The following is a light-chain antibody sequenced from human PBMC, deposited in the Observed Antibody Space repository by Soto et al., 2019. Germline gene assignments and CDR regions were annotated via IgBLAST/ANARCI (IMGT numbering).Light chain of an antibody. CDR1: SSDVGSYNL. V-gene: IGLV2-23*01. J-gene: IGLJ2*01. Sequence: HSVLPQPASVSGSPGQSITISCTGTSSDVGSYNLVSWYQQHPGKAPKLMIYEGSKRPSGVSNRFSGSKSGNTASLTISGLQAEDEADYYCCSYAGSSTLVFGGGTKVTVL. CDR3: CSYAGSSTLV. CDR2: EGS.